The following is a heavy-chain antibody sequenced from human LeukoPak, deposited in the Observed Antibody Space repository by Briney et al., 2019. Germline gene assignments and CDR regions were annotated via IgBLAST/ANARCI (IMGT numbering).Heavy chain of an antibody. CDR1: GFTFSSYS. CDR2: ISGSGGST. J-gene: IGHJ3*02. D-gene: IGHD5-18*01. V-gene: IGHV3-23*01. CDR3: AKSRGYSYGYGGEAFDI. Sequence: PGGSLRLSCAASGFTFSSYSMNWVRQAPGKGLEWVSAISGSGGSTYYADSVQGRFTISRDNSKNTLYLQMNSLRAEDTAVYSCAKSRGYSYGYGGEAFDIWGQGTVVTVSS.